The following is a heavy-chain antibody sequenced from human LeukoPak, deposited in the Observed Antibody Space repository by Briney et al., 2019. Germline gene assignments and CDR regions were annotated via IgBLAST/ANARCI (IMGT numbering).Heavy chain of an antibody. V-gene: IGHV4-38-2*01. CDR2: IYHSGST. J-gene: IGHJ4*02. Sequence: SETLSLTCAVSGYSISSGYYWGWIRQPPGKGLDWIGSIYHSGSTYYNPSLKSRVTISVDTSKNQFSLKLSSVTAADTAVYYCARQEWELLPPFSPQNFDYWGQGTLVTVSS. CDR3: ARQEWELLPPFSPQNFDY. D-gene: IGHD1-26*01. CDR1: GYSISSGYY.